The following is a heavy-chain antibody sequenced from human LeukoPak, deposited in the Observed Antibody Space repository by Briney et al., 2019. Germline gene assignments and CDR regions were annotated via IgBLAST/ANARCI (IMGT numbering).Heavy chain of an antibody. CDR2: IYPGDSDT. V-gene: IGHV5-51*01. CDR1: GYSFTSYW. Sequence: KSGESLKISCKGSGYSFTSYWIGWVRQMPVKGLEWMGIIYPGDSDTRYSPSFQGQVTISADKSISTAYLQWSSLKASDTAMYYCAIMDGPYGAPFDYWGQGTLVTVSS. CDR3: AIMDGPYGAPFDY. J-gene: IGHJ4*02. D-gene: IGHD4-17*01.